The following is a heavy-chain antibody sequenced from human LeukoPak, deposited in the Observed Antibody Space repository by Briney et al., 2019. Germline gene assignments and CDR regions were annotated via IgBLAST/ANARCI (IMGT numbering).Heavy chain of an antibody. Sequence: SETLSLTCTVSGGSISSGGYYWSWIRQHPGKGLEWIGYIYYSGSTYYNPSLKSQVTISVDTSKNQFSLKLSSVTAADTAVYYCARGTYDILTGYQPAFDYWGQGTLVTVSS. CDR3: ARGTYDILTGYQPAFDY. CDR2: IYYSGST. D-gene: IGHD3-9*01. CDR1: GGSISSGGYY. J-gene: IGHJ4*02. V-gene: IGHV4-30-4*08.